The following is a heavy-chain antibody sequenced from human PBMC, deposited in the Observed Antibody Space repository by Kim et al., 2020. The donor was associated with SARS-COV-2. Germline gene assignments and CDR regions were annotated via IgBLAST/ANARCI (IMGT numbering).Heavy chain of an antibody. CDR1: GFTFSGYA. Sequence: GGSLRLSCAASGFTFSGYAMHWVRQAPGKGLEWVAVIAYDGRNKYYADSVKGRFTISRDNAKNTLYLQMNSLRAEDTAVYYCARESGFAELLVFDYWGQG. D-gene: IGHD3-10*01. CDR2: IAYDGRNK. J-gene: IGHJ4*02. CDR3: ARESGFAELLVFDY. V-gene: IGHV3-33*05.